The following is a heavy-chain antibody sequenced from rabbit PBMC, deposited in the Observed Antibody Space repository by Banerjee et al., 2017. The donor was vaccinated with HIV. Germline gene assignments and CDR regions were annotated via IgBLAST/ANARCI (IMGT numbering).Heavy chain of an antibody. J-gene: IGHJ4*01. CDR2: IYTGSSGST. V-gene: IGHV1S45*01. CDR1: GFSFSSSYY. Sequence: QEQLEESGGDLVKPEGSLTLTCTASGFSFSSSYYMCWVRQAPGKGPEWIACIYTGSSGSTWYASWAKGRFTISKTSSTTVTLQLNSLTAADTATYFCASASSSGYYGYYFNLWGPGTLVTVS. D-gene: IGHD1-1*01. CDR3: ASASSSGYYGYYFNL.